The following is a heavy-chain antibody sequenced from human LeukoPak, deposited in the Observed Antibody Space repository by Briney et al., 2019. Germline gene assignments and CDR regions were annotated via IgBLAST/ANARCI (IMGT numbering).Heavy chain of an antibody. J-gene: IGHJ4*02. CDR1: GASISGYY. D-gene: IGHD6-25*01. Sequence: SETLSLTCTVSGASISGYYWNWIRQPPGKGLEWIAYIYYSGGTNYNPSLKSRVSISVDTSKKQFSLKLSSVTAADTAVYYCASGLSSGWIYFDNWGQGVLVTVSS. V-gene: IGHV4-59*01. CDR2: IYYSGGT. CDR3: ASGLSSGWIYFDN.